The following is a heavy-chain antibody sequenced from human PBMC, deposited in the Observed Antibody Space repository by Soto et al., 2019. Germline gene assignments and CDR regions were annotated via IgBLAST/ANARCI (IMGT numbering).Heavy chain of an antibody. CDR1: GYSFTSYW. D-gene: IGHD3-10*01. J-gene: IGHJ6*02. CDR3: ARPPSDYGSGSPPWMDV. Sequence: GESLKISCKGSGYSFTSYWISWVRQMPGKGLEWMGRIDPSDSYTNYSPSFQGHVTISADKSISTAYLQWSSLKAADTAMYYCARPPSDYGSGSPPWMDVWGQGTTVTVSS. CDR2: IDPSDSYT. V-gene: IGHV5-10-1*01.